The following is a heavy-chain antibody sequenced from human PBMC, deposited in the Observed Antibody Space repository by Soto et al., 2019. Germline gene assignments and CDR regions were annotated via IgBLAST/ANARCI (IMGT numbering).Heavy chain of an antibody. CDR1: GGTFSSNA. J-gene: IGHJ4*01. CDR2: ILPIFNTA. D-gene: IGHD5-18*01. Sequence: GASVKVSCKASGGTFSSNAISWVRQAPGQGPEWMGGILPIFNTANYAQNFQGRVTITADESTSTSYMELTSLKSEDTAIYYCATGGRGYSSPFPRFSFEYWGHGTLATVSS. CDR3: ATGGRGYSSPFPRFSFEY. V-gene: IGHV1-69*13.